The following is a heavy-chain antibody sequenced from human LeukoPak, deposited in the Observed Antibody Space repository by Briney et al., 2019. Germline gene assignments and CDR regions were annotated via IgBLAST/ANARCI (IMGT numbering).Heavy chain of an antibody. CDR1: GFSFSSYW. CDR2: IKEDGSEK. D-gene: IGHD3-22*01. Sequence: PGGSLRLSCVTSGFSFSSYWMNWVRQAPGKGLEWVANIKEDGSEKYYVDSVKGRFTISRDNAKNSLYLQMNSLRAEDTAVYYCARDLSYYYDSSGSKGDYWGQGTLVTVSS. V-gene: IGHV3-7*01. J-gene: IGHJ4*02. CDR3: ARDLSYYYDSSGSKGDY.